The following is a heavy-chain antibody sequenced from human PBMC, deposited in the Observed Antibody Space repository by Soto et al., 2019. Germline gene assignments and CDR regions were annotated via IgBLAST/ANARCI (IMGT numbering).Heavy chain of an antibody. CDR3: ARVWPDKSYGMDV. Sequence: SETLSLTCTVSGGSISSSSYYWGWIRQPPGKGLEWIGSIYYSGSTYYNPSLKSRVTISVDRSKNQFSLKLSSVTAADTAVYYCARVWPDKSYGMDVWGQGTTVTVSS. J-gene: IGHJ6*02. V-gene: IGHV4-39*07. D-gene: IGHD3-16*01. CDR1: GGSISSSSYY. CDR2: IYYSGST.